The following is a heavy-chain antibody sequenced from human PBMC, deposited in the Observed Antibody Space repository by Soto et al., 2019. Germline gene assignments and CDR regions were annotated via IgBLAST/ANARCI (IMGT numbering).Heavy chain of an antibody. Sequence: SETLSLTCTVSRGSISSGTNYWAWIRHPPGKGLEWIANIYYSVSTFYNPSLKSRVTISLDTSKNQFSLKLRSVTAADTAVYYCARHEAGWYFECWGQGNLVIVSS. CDR2: IYYSVST. D-gene: IGHD6-25*01. CDR3: ARHEAGWYFEC. J-gene: IGHJ4*02. V-gene: IGHV4-39*01. CDR1: RGSISSGTNY.